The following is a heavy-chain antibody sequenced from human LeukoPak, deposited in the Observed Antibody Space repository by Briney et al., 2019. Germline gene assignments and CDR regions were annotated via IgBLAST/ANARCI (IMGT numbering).Heavy chain of an antibody. V-gene: IGHV3-23*01. Sequence: GGSLRLSCAASGFTFSSYAMSWVRQAPGKGLEWVSAISGSGGSTYYADSVKGRFTISRDNSKNTLYLQMNSLRAEDTAVYYYAKSEAVALSPLPYFDYWGQGTLVSVSS. CDR1: GFTFSSYA. CDR3: AKSEAVALSPLPYFDY. CDR2: ISGSGGST. J-gene: IGHJ4*02. D-gene: IGHD6-19*01.